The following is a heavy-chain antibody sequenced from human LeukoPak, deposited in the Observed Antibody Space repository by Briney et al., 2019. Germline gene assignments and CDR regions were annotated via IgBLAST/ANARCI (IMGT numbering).Heavy chain of an antibody. CDR3: ARGSWNDRDY. J-gene: IGHJ4*02. D-gene: IGHD1-1*01. V-gene: IGHV4-61*08. Sequence: SETLSLTCTVSGGSISSGGYYWSWIRQPPGKGLEWIGYIYYSGSTNYNPSLKSRVTISVDTSKNQFSLKLSSVTAADTAVYYCARGSWNDRDYWGQGTLVTVSS. CDR1: GGSISSGGYY. CDR2: IYYSGST.